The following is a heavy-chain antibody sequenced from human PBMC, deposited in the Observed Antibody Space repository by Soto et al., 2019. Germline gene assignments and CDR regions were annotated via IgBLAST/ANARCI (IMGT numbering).Heavy chain of an antibody. CDR1: GGSISSSSYY. V-gene: IGHV4-39*01. Sequence: LQLQESGPGLVKPSETLSLTCTVSGGSISSSSYYWGWIRQPQGKGLEWIGSIYYSGSTYYNPSLKSRVTISVDTFKNQFSLKLSSVTAADTAVYYCASRDMIIVVTFAYWGQGTLVTVSS. D-gene: IGHD3-22*01. CDR3: ASRDMIIVVTFAY. CDR2: IYYSGST. J-gene: IGHJ4*02.